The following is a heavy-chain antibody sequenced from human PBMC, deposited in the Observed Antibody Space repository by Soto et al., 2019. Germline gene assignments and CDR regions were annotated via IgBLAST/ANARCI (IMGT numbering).Heavy chain of an antibody. CDR2: IYHTGTT. J-gene: IGHJ5*02. CDR1: GDPLSLGGYY. D-gene: IGHD2-2*01. V-gene: IGHV4-31*03. Sequence: HVQLQEPGPGLVKPSQTLSLTCTVSGDPLSLGGYYWTWIRQHPGKGLEWIGYIYHTGTTYYNPYLKRRVRMSLDMFKNECSRTLASVTAAETAVYYCARDGSSTANWRAPWGKGTRVTVSS. CDR3: ARDGSSTANWRAP.